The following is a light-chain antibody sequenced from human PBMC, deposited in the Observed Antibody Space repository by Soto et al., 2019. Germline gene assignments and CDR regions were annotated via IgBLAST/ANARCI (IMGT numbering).Light chain of an antibody. Sequence: DIQMTQSPSTLSATAGDRVTITCRASQSISSWLAWYQYKPGKAPKLLIYDASNLDSGVPSRFSGSGSGTEFSLTISNLQPDDCATYYCQQYENYWTFGQGTRVEIK. J-gene: IGKJ1*01. CDR1: QSISSW. V-gene: IGKV1-5*01. CDR3: QQYENYWT. CDR2: DAS.